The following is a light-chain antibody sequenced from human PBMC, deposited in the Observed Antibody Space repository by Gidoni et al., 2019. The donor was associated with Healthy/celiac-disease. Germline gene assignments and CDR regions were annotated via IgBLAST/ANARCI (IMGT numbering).Light chain of an antibody. Sequence: AIQLTQCPSSLSASVGDRVTITCRASQGISSALAWYQQKPGKAPKLLIYDASSLESGVPSRFSGSGSGTAFTLTISSLQPADFATYYCQQFNSYPPITFGPGTKVDIK. CDR2: DAS. CDR3: QQFNSYPPIT. CDR1: QGISSA. J-gene: IGKJ3*01. V-gene: IGKV1-13*02.